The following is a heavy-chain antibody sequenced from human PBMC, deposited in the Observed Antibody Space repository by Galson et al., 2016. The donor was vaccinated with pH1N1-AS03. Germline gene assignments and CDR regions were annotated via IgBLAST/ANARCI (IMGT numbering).Heavy chain of an antibody. CDR3: ARDPRGPCTSATCPTTYYFGMDV. CDR1: GYIFTGFY. Sequence: SVKVSCKASGYIFTGFYVHWVRQAPGQGLEWMGWINTDSGVTNYAQKFKAWVTMTRDTSVSTAYMDLYGLKSGDTAVYYCARDPRGPCTSATCPTTYYFGMDVWGQGTTVIVSS. CDR2: INTDSGVT. D-gene: IGHD2-2*01. V-gene: IGHV1-2*04. J-gene: IGHJ6*02.